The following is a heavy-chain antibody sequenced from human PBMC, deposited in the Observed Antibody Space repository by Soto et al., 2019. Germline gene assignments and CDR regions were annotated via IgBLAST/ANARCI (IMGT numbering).Heavy chain of an antibody. CDR2: ISGTGGST. Sequence: TASGFTFNYYAISWVRQAPGKGLEWVSAISGTGGSTYYADSAKGRFTISRDNSKNTLYLQMNSLRAEDTAVYYCAKDLVALNPYYYYGMDVWGQGTTVTVSS. V-gene: IGHV3-23*01. CDR3: AKDLVALNPYYYYGMDV. D-gene: IGHD5-12*01. J-gene: IGHJ6*02. CDR1: GFTFNYYA.